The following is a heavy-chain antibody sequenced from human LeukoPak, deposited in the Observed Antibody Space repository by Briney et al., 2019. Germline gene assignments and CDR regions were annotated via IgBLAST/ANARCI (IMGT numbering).Heavy chain of an antibody. J-gene: IGHJ4*02. CDR3: ATTIRTDEQQLDIFDY. CDR1: GGSISSSSYY. D-gene: IGHD6-13*01. CDR2: IYYSGST. Sequence: TASETLSLTCTVSGGSISSSSYYWGWIRQPPGKGLEWIGSIYYSGSTYYNPSLKSRVTISEDTSKNQFSLKLSSVTAADTAVYYCATTIRTDEQQLDIFDYWGQGTLVTVSS. V-gene: IGHV4-39*01.